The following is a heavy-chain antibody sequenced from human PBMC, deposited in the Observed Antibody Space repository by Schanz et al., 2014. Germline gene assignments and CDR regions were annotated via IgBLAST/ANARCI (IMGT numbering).Heavy chain of an antibody. CDR3: ARGPSTGAFDI. J-gene: IGHJ3*02. CDR1: GYTFTSYY. CDR2: INPNGGST. V-gene: IGHV1-46*03. Sequence: QVQLVQSGAEVKKPGGSVKVSCKASGYTFTSYYMHWVRQAPGQGLEWMGIINPNGGSTSYAQKFRGRVTMTRDTSTSTVYMELSSLRSEDTAVYFCARGPSTGAFDIWGQGTMVTVSS.